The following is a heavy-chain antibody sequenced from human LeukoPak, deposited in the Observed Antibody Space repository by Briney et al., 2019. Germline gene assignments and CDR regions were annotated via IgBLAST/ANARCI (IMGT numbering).Heavy chain of an antibody. J-gene: IGHJ4*02. D-gene: IGHD6-13*01. Sequence: SQTLSLTCTVSGGSISSGDYYWSWIRQPPGKGLEWIGYIYYSGSTYYNPSLKSRVTISVDTSKNHFSLKLSSVTAADTAVYYCARHLSSSWSPFDYWGQGTLVTVSS. CDR2: IYYSGST. CDR1: GGSISSGDYY. CDR3: ARHLSSSWSPFDY. V-gene: IGHV4-30-4*08.